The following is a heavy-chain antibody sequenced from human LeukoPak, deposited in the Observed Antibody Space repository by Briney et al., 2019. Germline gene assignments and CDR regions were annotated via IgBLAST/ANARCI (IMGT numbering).Heavy chain of an antibody. V-gene: IGHV3-9*01. J-gene: IGHJ4*02. CDR1: GFTFDDYA. CDR3: TKGSGRRELSRFDY. Sequence: GGSLRLSCAASGFTFDDYAMHWVRQAPGKGLEWVSGISWNSGSIGYADSVKGRFTISRDNAKNSLYLQMNSLRAEDTALYYCTKGSGRRELSRFDYWGQGTLVTVSS. D-gene: IGHD1-26*01. CDR2: ISWNSGSI.